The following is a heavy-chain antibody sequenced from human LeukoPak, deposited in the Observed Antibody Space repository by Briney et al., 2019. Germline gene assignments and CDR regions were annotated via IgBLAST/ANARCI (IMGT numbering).Heavy chain of an antibody. CDR3: ARKGYCSGGSCYDYYYYMDV. V-gene: IGHV1-18*01. Sequence: ASVKVSCKASGYTFTSYGISWVRQAPGQGLEWMGWISAYNGNTNYAQKLQGRVTMTTDTSTSTAYMELRSLRSDDTAVYYCARKGYCSGGSCYDYYYYMDVWGKGTTVTVSS. J-gene: IGHJ6*03. CDR1: GYTFTSYG. D-gene: IGHD2-15*01. CDR2: ISAYNGNT.